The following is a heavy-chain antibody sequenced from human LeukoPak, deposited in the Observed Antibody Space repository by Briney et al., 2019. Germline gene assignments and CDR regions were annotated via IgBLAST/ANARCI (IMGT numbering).Heavy chain of an antibody. D-gene: IGHD6-19*01. CDR2: ISAYNGNT. Sequence: ASVKVSCKASGYTFTSYGISCVRQAPGQGLEWMGWISAYNGNTNYAQKLQGRVTMTTDTSTSTAYMELRSLRSDDTAVYYCARIDSSGWSYYFDYWGQGTLVTVSS. J-gene: IGHJ4*02. V-gene: IGHV1-18*01. CDR1: GYTFTSYG. CDR3: ARIDSSGWSYYFDY.